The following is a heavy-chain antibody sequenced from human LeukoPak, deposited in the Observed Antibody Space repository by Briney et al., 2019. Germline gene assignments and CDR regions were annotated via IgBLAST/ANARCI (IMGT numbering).Heavy chain of an antibody. J-gene: IGHJ4*02. CDR2: IYYSRST. CDR3: ARLNHYDFWSGYLDY. CDR1: GGSISSSSYY. D-gene: IGHD3-3*01. V-gene: IGHV4-39*07. Sequence: SETLSLTCTVSGGSISSSSYYWGWIRQPPGKGLEWIGSIYYSRSTYYNPSLKSRVTISVDTSKNQFSLKLSSVTAADTAVYYCARLNHYDFWSGYLDYWGQGTLVTVSS.